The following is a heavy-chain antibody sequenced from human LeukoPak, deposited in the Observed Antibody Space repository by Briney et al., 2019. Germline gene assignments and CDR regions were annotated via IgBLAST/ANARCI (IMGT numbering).Heavy chain of an antibody. CDR2: INPNSGGT. Sequence: GASVKVSCKASGYTFTGYYMHWVRQAPGQGLEWMGWINPNSGGTTYAQKFQGRVTMTRDTSISTAYMELSRLRSDDTAVYYCARGPDSGSYFPYDYWGQGTLVTVSS. D-gene: IGHD1-26*01. CDR3: ARGPDSGSYFPYDY. V-gene: IGHV1-2*02. CDR1: GYTFTGYY. J-gene: IGHJ4*02.